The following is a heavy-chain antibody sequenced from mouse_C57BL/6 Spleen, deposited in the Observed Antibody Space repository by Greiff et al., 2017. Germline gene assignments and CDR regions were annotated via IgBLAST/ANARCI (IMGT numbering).Heavy chain of an antibody. CDR1: GYTFTDYE. D-gene: IGHD1-1*01. J-gene: IGHJ4*01. CDR2: IDPETGGT. V-gene: IGHV1-15*01. CDR3: TRRGELPYGVYAMDY. Sequence: QVQLKESGAELVRPGASVTLSCKASGYTFTDYEMHWVKQTPVHGLEWIGAIDPETGGTAYNQKFKGKAILTADKSSSTAYMELRSLTSEDSAVYYCTRRGELPYGVYAMDYWGQGTSVTVSS.